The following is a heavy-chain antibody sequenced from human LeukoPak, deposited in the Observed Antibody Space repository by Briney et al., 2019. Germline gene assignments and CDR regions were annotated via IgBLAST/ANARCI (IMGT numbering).Heavy chain of an antibody. Sequence: SETLSLTCTVSGGSISSYYWSWIRQPPGKGLEWIGYIYYSGSTNYNPSLKSRVTISVDTSKNQFSLKLSSVTAADTAVYYCARGGYCSSTSCYTREYFQHWGQGTLVTVSS. V-gene: IGHV4-59*01. CDR2: IYYSGST. CDR3: ARGGYCSSTSCYTREYFQH. D-gene: IGHD2-2*02. J-gene: IGHJ1*01. CDR1: GGSISSYY.